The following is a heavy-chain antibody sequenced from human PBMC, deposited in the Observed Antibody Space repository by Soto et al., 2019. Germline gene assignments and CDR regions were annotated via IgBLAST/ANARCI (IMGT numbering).Heavy chain of an antibody. J-gene: IGHJ4*02. CDR1: GFTFSTYA. CDR3: AKGYSGYDYFDY. D-gene: IGHD5-12*01. CDR2: ISGSGGST. Sequence: EVQLLESGGGLVQPGGSLRLSCAASGFTFSTYAMSWVRQAPGKGLEWVSAISGSGGSTYYADSVKGRFTISRDNSKNTLYLQMNSLRAEDTARYYCAKGYSGYDYFDYWGQGTLVTVSS. V-gene: IGHV3-23*01.